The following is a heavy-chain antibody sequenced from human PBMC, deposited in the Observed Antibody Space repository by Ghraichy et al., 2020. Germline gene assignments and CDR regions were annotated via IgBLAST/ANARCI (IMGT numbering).Heavy chain of an antibody. Sequence: GESLNISCAASGFTFSSYAMSWVRQAPGKGLEWVSAISGSGGSTYYADSVKGRFTISRDNSKNTLYLQMNSLRAEDTAVYYCAKTSVCSGGSCYVDYYYYMDVWGKGTTVTVSS. CDR1: GFTFSSYA. D-gene: IGHD2-15*01. CDR2: ISGSGGST. CDR3: AKTSVCSGGSCYVDYYYYMDV. J-gene: IGHJ6*03. V-gene: IGHV3-23*01.